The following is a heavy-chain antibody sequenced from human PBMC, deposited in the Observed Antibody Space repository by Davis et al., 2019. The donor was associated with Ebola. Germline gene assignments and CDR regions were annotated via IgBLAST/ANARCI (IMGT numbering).Heavy chain of an antibody. CDR3: AKDGAGWSFDY. CDR2: ISGTRGST. D-gene: IGHD3-3*01. CDR1: GFTFSSYA. J-gene: IGHJ4*02. V-gene: IGHV3-23*01. Sequence: LSLTCAASGFTFSSYAMSWVRQAPRKGLEWVSAISGTRGSTHYADSVKGRFTISRDNAKNTLYVQMNSLRVEDTAVYYCAKDGAGWSFDYWGQGTLVTVPS.